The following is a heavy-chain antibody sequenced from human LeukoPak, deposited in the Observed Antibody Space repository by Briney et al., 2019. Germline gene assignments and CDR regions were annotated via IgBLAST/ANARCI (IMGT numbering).Heavy chain of an antibody. CDR3: AKDRPNFHENSGHYYRRDGDS. J-gene: IGHJ5*01. V-gene: IGHV3-23*01. CDR2: MCGTAGCT. Sequence: PGGSLRLSCAASGFTFDDFGVSWVRQAPGKGLEWVASMCGTAGCTFYPDSVKGRFTISRDNSKNVLYLRMNSLTAEDTAIYYCAKDRPNFHENSGHYYRRDGDSWGQGTLVTVSS. CDR1: GFTFDDFG. D-gene: IGHD3-22*01.